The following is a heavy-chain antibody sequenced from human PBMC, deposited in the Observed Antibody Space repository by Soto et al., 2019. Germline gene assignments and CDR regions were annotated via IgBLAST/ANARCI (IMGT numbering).Heavy chain of an antibody. CDR2: ISAYNGNT. CDR1: GGTFSCYG. D-gene: IGHD6-13*01. Sequence: SVKCTCKASGGTFSCYGISWVRQGPGQGLEWMGWISAYNGNTNYAQKLKGRVTMTTDTSTSTAYVELRSLRSDDTAVHSCARAGFSSSWYRSFDPWGQGTLLTVSS. V-gene: IGHV1-18*04. CDR3: ARAGFSSSWYRSFDP. J-gene: IGHJ5*02.